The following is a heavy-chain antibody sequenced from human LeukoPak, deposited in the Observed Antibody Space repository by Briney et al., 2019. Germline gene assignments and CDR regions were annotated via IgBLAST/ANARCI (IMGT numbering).Heavy chain of an antibody. V-gene: IGHV1-46*01. Sequence: ASVKVSCKASGYTFTSYYMHWVRQAPGQGLEWMGIINPSGGSTSYAQKFQGRVTMTRDTSTSTAYMELSSLRSEDTAVYYCARDGTHYYDSSGYSGYFDYWGQGTLVTVSS. CDR1: GYTFTSYY. J-gene: IGHJ4*02. CDR3: ARDGTHYYDSSGYSGYFDY. CDR2: INPSGGST. D-gene: IGHD3-22*01.